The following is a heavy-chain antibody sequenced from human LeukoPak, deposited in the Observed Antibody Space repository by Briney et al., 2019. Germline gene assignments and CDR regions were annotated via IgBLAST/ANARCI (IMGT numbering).Heavy chain of an antibody. V-gene: IGHV4-34*01. D-gene: IGHD3-22*01. CDR2: INHSGST. Sequence: SETLSLTCAVYGGSFSGYYWSWIRQPPGKGLEWIGEINHSGSTNYNPSLKSRVTISVDTSKNQFSLKLSSVTAADTAVYYCARGEYYDSSGYAYYYGMDVWGQGTTVTVSS. J-gene: IGHJ6*02. CDR3: ARGEYYDSSGYAYYYGMDV. CDR1: GGSFSGYY.